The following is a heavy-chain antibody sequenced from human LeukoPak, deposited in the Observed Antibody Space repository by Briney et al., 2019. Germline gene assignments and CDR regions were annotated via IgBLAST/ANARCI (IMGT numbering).Heavy chain of an antibody. D-gene: IGHD6-19*01. J-gene: IGHJ4*02. CDR1: GFTFSSYG. CDR2: ICYDGSNK. Sequence: GGTLRLSCAASGFTFSSYGMHWVRQAPGKGLEWVADICYDGSNKYYADSVKARFTISRDNSKNTLYLQMNSLRGEDTAVYYCARSSYSSGWYSDYWGGGTLVSVSS. V-gene: IGHV3-33*01. CDR3: ARSSYSSGWYSDY.